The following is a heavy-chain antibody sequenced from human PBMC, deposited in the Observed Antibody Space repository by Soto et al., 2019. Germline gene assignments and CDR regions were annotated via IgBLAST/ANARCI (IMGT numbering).Heavy chain of an antibody. D-gene: IGHD3-22*01. J-gene: IGHJ3*02. CDR3: TTRWLLPLDAFDI. Sequence: EVQLVESGGGLVKPGGSLRLSCAASGFTFSNAWMSWVRQAPGKGLEWVGRIKSKTDGGTTDYAAPVKGRFTISRDDSKNTLYLQMNSLKTEDTAVYYCTTRWLLPLDAFDIWGQGTMVTVSS. CDR1: GFTFSNAW. V-gene: IGHV3-15*01. CDR2: IKSKTDGGTT.